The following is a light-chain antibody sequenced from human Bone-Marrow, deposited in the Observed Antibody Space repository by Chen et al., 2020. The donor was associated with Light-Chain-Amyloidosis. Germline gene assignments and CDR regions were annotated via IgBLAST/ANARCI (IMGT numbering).Light chain of an antibody. J-gene: IGKJ5*01. CDR1: QSLDNW. CDR3: QQYNTRSIT. Sequence: DIQMTQSPSTLSASVGDSVTITCRGSQSLDNWLAWYQQKPGKAPKLLIYKASTLVSGVPSRFSGRGSGTECTLTISSLQPDDFATYYCQQYNTRSITFGQGTRLEIK. CDR2: KAS. V-gene: IGKV1-5*03.